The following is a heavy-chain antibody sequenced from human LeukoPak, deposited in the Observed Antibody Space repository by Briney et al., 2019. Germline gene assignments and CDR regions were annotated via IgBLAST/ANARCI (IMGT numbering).Heavy chain of an antibody. D-gene: IGHD1-20*01. V-gene: IGHV3-30*18. CDR2: ISDDGNDK. CDR1: GFTFSNYG. CDR3: AKGQYNWDVPDAFDI. Sequence: GTSLRLSCAASGFTFSNYGMHWVRQAPGKGLEWLTIISDDGNDKFYAASVKGRFTISRDNSKSTLYLQMYSLKAEDTAVYYCAKGQYNWDVPDAFDIWGPGTMVTVSS. J-gene: IGHJ3*02.